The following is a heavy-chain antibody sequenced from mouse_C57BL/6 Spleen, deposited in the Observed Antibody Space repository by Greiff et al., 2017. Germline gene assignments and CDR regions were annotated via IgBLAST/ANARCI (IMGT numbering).Heavy chain of an antibody. V-gene: IGHV1-19*01. Sequence: EVQLQQSGPVLVKPGASVKMSCKASGYTFTDYYMNWVKQSHGKSLEWIGVINPYNGGTSYNQKFKGKATLTVDKSSSTAYMELNSLTSEDSAVYYCARGTGKGLFDYWGQGTTLTVSS. CDR1: GYTFTDYY. J-gene: IGHJ2*01. CDR3: ARGTGKGLFDY. D-gene: IGHD4-1*01. CDR2: INPYNGGT.